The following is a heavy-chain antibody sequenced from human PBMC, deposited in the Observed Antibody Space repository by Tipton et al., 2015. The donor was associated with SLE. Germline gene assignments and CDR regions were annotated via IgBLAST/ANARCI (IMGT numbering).Heavy chain of an antibody. CDR2: INESGSS. D-gene: IGHD3-3*01. J-gene: IGHJ4*02. CDR1: GASFSGYY. CDR3: ARVYDFWSGRYFDY. V-gene: IGHV4-34*01. Sequence: TLSLTCGVYGASFSGYYWNWIRQPPGKGLEWIGEINESGSSNYNPSLKSRVTISVDTSKNQFSLKLSSVTAADTAVYYCARVYDFWSGRYFDYWGQGTLVTVSS.